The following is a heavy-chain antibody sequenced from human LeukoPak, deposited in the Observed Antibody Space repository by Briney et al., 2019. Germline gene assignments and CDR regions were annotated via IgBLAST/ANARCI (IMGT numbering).Heavy chain of an antibody. CDR2: INPNSGGA. J-gene: IGHJ5*02. CDR3: ARVPIRRHYESTGYYYEDP. V-gene: IGHV1-2*02. CDR1: GYTFTGYY. D-gene: IGHD3-22*01. Sequence: GASVKVSCRASGYTFTGYYMHWVRQAPGQGLEWMGWINPNSGGANYAQKFQGRVTMTRDTSISTAYMELSRLRSDDTAVYYCARVPIRRHYESTGYYYEDPWGQGTLVTVSS.